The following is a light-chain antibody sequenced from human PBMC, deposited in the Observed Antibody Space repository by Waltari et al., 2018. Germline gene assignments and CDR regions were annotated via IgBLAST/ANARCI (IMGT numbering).Light chain of an antibody. V-gene: IGLV2-23*01. CDR1: SKELGSTNF. J-gene: IGLJ2*01. CDR3: CSYGGRTNLI. CDR2: ECT. Sequence: QSALTQPASLSGSPGQSITISYPGTSKELGSTNFVSRYQHHPGKAPNAIIYECTIPPSGVSTRFSGSKSVNTASLTISGLQPEDEADYYCCSYGGRTNLIFGGGTKLTVL.